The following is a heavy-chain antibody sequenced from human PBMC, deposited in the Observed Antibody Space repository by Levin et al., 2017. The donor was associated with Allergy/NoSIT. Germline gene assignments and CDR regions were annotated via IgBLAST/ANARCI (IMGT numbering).Heavy chain of an antibody. D-gene: IGHD2-21*02. CDR3: ARVALHHYCGGDCYPPIHYFDY. Sequence: PGGSLRLSCAASGFTFSSYSMNWVRQAPGKGLEWVSSISSSSTYIYHADSLKGRFTISRDNAKNSLYLQMNSLRAEDTAVYYCARVALHHYCGGDCYPPIHYFDYWGQGTLVTVSS. CDR2: ISSSSTYI. CDR1: GFTFSSYS. V-gene: IGHV3-21*01. J-gene: IGHJ4*02.